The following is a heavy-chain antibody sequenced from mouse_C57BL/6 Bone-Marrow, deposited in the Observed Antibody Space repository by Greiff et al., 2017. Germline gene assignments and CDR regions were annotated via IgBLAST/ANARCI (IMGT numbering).Heavy chain of an antibody. CDR1: GFNIKDDY. Sequence: EVQRVASGAELVRPGASVKLSCTASGFNIKDDYMHWVKQRPEQGLEWIGWIDPENGDTEYASKFQGKATITADTSSNTAYLQLSSLTSEDTAVYYCTPTGYYFDYWGQGTTLTVSS. CDR3: TPTGYYFDY. CDR2: IDPENGDT. J-gene: IGHJ2*01. V-gene: IGHV14-4*01. D-gene: IGHD4-1*02.